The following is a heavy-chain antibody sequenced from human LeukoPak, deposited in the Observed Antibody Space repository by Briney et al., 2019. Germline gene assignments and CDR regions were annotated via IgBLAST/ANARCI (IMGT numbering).Heavy chain of an antibody. CDR1: GYTFTSYY. Sequence: ASVKVSCKASGYTFTSYYMHWVRQAPGQGLEWMGIINPSGGSTSYAQKFQGRVTMTRDTSTSTVYMELSSLRSEDTAVYYCARDARRDGSENWFDPWGQGTLVTVSS. CDR2: INPSGGST. V-gene: IGHV1-46*01. CDR3: ARDARRDGSENWFDP. D-gene: IGHD5-24*01. J-gene: IGHJ5*02.